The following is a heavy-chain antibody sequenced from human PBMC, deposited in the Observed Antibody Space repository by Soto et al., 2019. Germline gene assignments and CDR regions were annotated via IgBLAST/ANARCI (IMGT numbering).Heavy chain of an antibody. V-gene: IGHV1-69*04. CDR2: VNLILSRS. CDR3: ATSYGSGYRAFDY. D-gene: IGHD3-10*01. CDR1: GDTFSFYS. Sequence: QVQLVQSGAEVKRPGSSVKVSCKASGDTFSFYSINWVRQAPGLGLEWMGRVNLILSRSHYAQRFQGRVTMTADKSTSTAYMELSGLRSEDTAMYYCATSYGSGYRAFDYWVQGALVTVSS. J-gene: IGHJ4*02.